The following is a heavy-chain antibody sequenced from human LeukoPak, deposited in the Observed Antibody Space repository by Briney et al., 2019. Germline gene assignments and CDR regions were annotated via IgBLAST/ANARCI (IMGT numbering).Heavy chain of an antibody. Sequence: VSCKASGGTFSSYAISWVRQAPGQGLEWMGRIIPILGIANYAQKFQGRVTITADKSTSTAYMELSSLRSEDTAVYYCASRYGSGXLDYWGQGTLXTVSS. V-gene: IGHV1-69*04. J-gene: IGHJ4*02. CDR1: GGTFSSYA. CDR2: IIPILGIA. D-gene: IGHD3-10*01. CDR3: ASRYGSGXLDY.